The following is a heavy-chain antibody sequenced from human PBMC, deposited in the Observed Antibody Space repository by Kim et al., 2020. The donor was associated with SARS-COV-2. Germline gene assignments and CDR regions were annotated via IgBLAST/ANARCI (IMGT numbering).Heavy chain of an antibody. CDR1: GYTFTSYG. D-gene: IGHD3-3*01. CDR3: ARATTPFWSGYYDY. Sequence: ASVKVSCKSSGYTFTSYGITWVRQAPGQGLEWMGWISAYNGNTNYAQKLQGRVTVTTDTSTSTAYMELRSLRSDDTAGYYCARATTPFWSGYYDYWGQGTLLTVSS. CDR2: ISAYNGNT. J-gene: IGHJ4*02. V-gene: IGHV1-18*01.